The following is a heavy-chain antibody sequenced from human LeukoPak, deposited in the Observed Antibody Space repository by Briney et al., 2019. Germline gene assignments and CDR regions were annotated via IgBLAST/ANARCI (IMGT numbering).Heavy chain of an antibody. Sequence: GGSLRLSCAASRLSLSSYGMHWVRQAPGKGLEWLTFIHYYGSNKYYANSVAGPFTISRDNSKNTLYLQMNSLRPEDTAVYYCAKDQGRLGASMAVSWGPGTLVTVSS. CDR1: RLSLSSYG. V-gene: IGHV3-30*02. CDR2: IHYYGSNK. CDR3: AKDQGRLGASMAVS. J-gene: IGHJ4*02. D-gene: IGHD1-26*01.